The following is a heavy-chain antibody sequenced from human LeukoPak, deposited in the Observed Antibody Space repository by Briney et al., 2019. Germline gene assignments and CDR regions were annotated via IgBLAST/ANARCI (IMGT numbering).Heavy chain of an antibody. CDR3: AQQKAGYSGSPSWFDP. CDR1: GYSLSDLS. V-gene: IGHV1-24*01. CDR2: FNPEHTET. Sequence: ASVKVSCKVSGYSLSDLSLQWVRQAPGQGLEWMGGFNPEHTETIYSQKFQGRVTLTEDTSTGTAYMELSSLRSEDTAMYFCAQQKAGYSGSPSWFDPWGQGTLVTVSS. D-gene: IGHD5-12*01. J-gene: IGHJ5*02.